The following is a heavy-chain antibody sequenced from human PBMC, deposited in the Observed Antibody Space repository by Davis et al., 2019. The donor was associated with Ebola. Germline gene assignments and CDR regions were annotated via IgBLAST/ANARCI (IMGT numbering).Heavy chain of an antibody. J-gene: IGHJ4*02. Sequence: GESLKISCAASGFTFSSYWMSWVRQAPGKGLEWVANIKQDGSVTSYVDSVKGRFTISRDNAKNSLFLQMNSLTVEDTAVYYCAKEEAYCGGDCYGYFDYWGQGTLVTVSS. CDR2: IKQDGSVT. CDR3: AKEEAYCGGDCYGYFDY. D-gene: IGHD2-21*02. CDR1: GFTFSSYW. V-gene: IGHV3-7*01.